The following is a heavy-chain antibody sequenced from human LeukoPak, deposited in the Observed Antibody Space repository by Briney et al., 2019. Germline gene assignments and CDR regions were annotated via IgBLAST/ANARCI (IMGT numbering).Heavy chain of an antibody. D-gene: IGHD4-23*01. V-gene: IGHV1-2*02. CDR1: GYTFTGYY. Sequence: ASVKVSCKASGYTFTGYYMHWVRQAPGQGLEWMGWINPNGGGTNYAQKFQGRVTMTRDTSISTAYMELSRLRSDDTAVYYCARDQDYGGTSDYWGQGTLVTVSS. CDR2: INPNGGGT. J-gene: IGHJ4*02. CDR3: ARDQDYGGTSDY.